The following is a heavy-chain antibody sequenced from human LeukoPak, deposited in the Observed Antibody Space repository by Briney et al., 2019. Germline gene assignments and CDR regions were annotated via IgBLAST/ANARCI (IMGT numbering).Heavy chain of an antibody. Sequence: SVKDSCKASAGTFSSYASSWVRQAPGQGLEWMGGIIPIFGTENYAQKFQGRVTITTDESTSTAYRELSSLRSEDTAEYYCARVVDDCFDPWGQGTLVTVSS. V-gene: IGHV1-69*05. D-gene: IGHD2-21*01. CDR1: AGTFSSYA. CDR2: IIPIFGTE. J-gene: IGHJ5*02. CDR3: ARVVDDCFDP.